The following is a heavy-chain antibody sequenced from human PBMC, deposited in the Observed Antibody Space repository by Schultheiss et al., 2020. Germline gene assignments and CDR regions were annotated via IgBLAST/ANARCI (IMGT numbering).Heavy chain of an antibody. CDR3: ARHHIVVVPAARSTGYYYYMDV. J-gene: IGHJ6*03. CDR2: INHSGST. CDR1: GGSFSGYY. Sequence: SETLSLTCAVYGGSFSGYYWSWIRQPPGKGLEWIGEINHSGSTNYNPSLKSRVTISVDKSKNQFSLKLSSVTAADTAVYYCARHHIVVVPAARSTGYYYYMDVWGKGTTVTVSS. V-gene: IGHV4-34*01. D-gene: IGHD2-2*01.